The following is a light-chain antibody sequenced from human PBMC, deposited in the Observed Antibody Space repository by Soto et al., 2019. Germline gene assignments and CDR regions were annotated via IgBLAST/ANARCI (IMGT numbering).Light chain of an antibody. CDR1: KLGDKY. V-gene: IGLV3-1*01. CDR3: QAWDSSITV. CDR2: QDS. Sequence: SYELTQPPSVSVSPGQTASITCSGDKLGDKYACWYQQKPGQSPVLVIYQDSKRPSGIPERFSGSNSGNTATLTISGTQAMDEADYYCQAWDSSITVFGTRTKLTVL. J-gene: IGLJ1*01.